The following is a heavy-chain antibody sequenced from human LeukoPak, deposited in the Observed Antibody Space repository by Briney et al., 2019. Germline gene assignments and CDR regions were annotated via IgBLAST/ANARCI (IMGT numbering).Heavy chain of an antibody. V-gene: IGHV4-34*01. J-gene: IGHJ6*03. Sequence: SETLSLTCAVYGGSFSGYYWSWIRQPPGKGLEWIGEINHSGSTNYNPSLKSRVTISVDTSKDQFSLKLGSVTAADTAVYYCARGHVLLWFGELLANYYYMDVWGKGTTVTVSS. CDR2: INHSGST. CDR1: GGSFSGYY. CDR3: ARGHVLLWFGELLANYYYMDV. D-gene: IGHD3-10*01.